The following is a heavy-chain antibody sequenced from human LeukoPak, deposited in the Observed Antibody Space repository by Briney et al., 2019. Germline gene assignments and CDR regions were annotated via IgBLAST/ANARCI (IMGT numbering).Heavy chain of an antibody. Sequence: SETLSLTCTVSGGSISSHFWSWIRQPPGKGLEWIGYIYHSGGTNYNPSLKSRVTISVDTSKTQFSLKLSSVTAADTAVYYCARDGGYGDYRQFDYWGQGTLVTVSS. D-gene: IGHD4-17*01. CDR2: IYHSGGT. J-gene: IGHJ4*02. CDR3: ARDGGYGDYRQFDY. CDR1: GGSISSHF. V-gene: IGHV4-59*11.